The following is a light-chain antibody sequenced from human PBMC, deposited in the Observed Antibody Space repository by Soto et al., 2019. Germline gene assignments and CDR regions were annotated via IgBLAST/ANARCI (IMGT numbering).Light chain of an antibody. Sequence: ETVMTQSPATLSVSPGESVTLSCRASEGVSTYLAWYQQKPGQATRLLIYGASARATGIPARFSGSGSGTEFTLIISNVQPEYFAVYYCHQYLNWPQAFGQGTKVEIK. V-gene: IGKV3-15*01. CDR1: EGVSTY. CDR2: GAS. J-gene: IGKJ1*01. CDR3: HQYLNWPQA.